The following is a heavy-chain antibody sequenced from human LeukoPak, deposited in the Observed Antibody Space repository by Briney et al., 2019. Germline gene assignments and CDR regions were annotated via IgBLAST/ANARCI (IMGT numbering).Heavy chain of an antibody. J-gene: IGHJ4*02. V-gene: IGHV1-69*01. Sequence: GSSVKVSCKASGGTFSSYAISWVRQAPGQGLEWMGGIIPIFGTVNYAQKFRGRVTITADESTSTAYMELSSLRSEDTAVYYCARRTAMDSYFDYWGQGTLVTVSS. CDR1: GGTFSSYA. CDR2: IIPIFGTV. CDR3: ARRTAMDSYFDY. D-gene: IGHD5-18*01.